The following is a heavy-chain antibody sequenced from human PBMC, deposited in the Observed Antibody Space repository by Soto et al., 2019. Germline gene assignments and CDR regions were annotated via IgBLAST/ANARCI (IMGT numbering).Heavy chain of an antibody. CDR1: GGSFSRYY. D-gene: IGHD1-1*01. Sequence: PSETLSLTCAVSGGSFSRYYWSWIRQPPGKGLEWIGYIYHSGSTNYNPSLKSRVTISVDTSKNQFSLKLTSVTAADTAVYYCERRYGTPLGYLGQGTLVTVFS. CDR2: IYHSGST. J-gene: IGHJ4*02. CDR3: ERRYGTPLGY. V-gene: IGHV4-59*12.